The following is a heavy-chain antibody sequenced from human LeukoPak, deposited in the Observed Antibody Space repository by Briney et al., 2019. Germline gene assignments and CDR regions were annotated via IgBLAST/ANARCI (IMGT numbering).Heavy chain of an antibody. CDR3: AREPLGIAAACFDY. CDR1: GGSISSSSYY. CDR2: IYYSGST. Sequence: SSETLSLTCTVSGGSISSSSYYWGWIRQPPGKGLEWIGSIYYSGSTYYNPSLKSRVTISVDTSKNQFSLKLSSVTAADTAVYYCAREPLGIAAACFDYWGQGTLVTVSS. V-gene: IGHV4-39*07. J-gene: IGHJ4*02. D-gene: IGHD6-13*01.